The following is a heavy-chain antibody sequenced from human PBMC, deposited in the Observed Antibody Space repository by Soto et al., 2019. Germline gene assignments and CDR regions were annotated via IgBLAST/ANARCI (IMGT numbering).Heavy chain of an antibody. D-gene: IGHD3-10*01. CDR3: AKDGDEITMVRGVITDNYYYYGMDV. CDR2: INSDGSST. V-gene: IGHV3-74*01. J-gene: IGHJ6*02. CDR1: GFTFSSYW. Sequence: PGGSLRLSCAASGFTFSSYWMYWVRQAPGKGLVWVSRINSDGSSTSYADSVKGRFTISRDNAKNTLYLQMNSLRAEDTAVYYCAKDGDEITMVRGVITDNYYYYGMDVWGQGTTVTVSS.